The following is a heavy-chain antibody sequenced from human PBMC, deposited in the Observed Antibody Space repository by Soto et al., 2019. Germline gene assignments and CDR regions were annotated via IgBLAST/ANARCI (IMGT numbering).Heavy chain of an antibody. D-gene: IGHD4-17*01. V-gene: IGHV5-51*01. J-gene: IGHJ4*02. CDR2: IYPGDSDT. Sequence: PGESLKISCKGSGYSFTSYWIGWVRQMPGKGLEWMGIIYPGDSDTRYSPSFQGQVTISADKSISTAYLQWSSLKASDTAMYYCATEIPDYGDYVWDIKTPADSMRTFDYWGQGTLVTVSS. CDR1: GYSFTSYW. CDR3: ATEIPDYGDYVWDIKTPADSMRTFDY.